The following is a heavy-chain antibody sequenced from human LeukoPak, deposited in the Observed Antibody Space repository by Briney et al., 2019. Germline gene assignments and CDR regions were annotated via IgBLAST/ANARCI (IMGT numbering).Heavy chain of an antibody. D-gene: IGHD6-13*01. V-gene: IGHV2-5*01. CDR3: AHMFTSSWSGAFDV. Sequence: SGPTLVKPTLTLTLTCTFSGFSLTSNGVAVAWIRQPPGKALEWLAFINWNDDQGHSPSLKSRLTITKDSSRNQVVLTMTNVDPVDSATYYCAHMFTSSWSGAFDVWGQGTMVSVSS. CDR2: INWNDDQ. CDR1: GFSLTSNGVA. J-gene: IGHJ3*01.